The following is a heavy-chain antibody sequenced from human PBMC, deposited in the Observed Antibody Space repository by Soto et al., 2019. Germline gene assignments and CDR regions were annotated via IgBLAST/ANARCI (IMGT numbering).Heavy chain of an antibody. CDR3: VRDRGSPDSFYS. CDR1: GFNFSPYW. D-gene: IGHD3-10*01. J-gene: IGHJ3*02. V-gene: IGHV3-74*01. Sequence: GGSLRLSCAASGFNFSPYWMHWVRQVPGKGLEWISHIGGGGSMTIYADSVKGRFTISRDDAKNTLYLQMNSLRSEDTAVYYCVRDRGSPDSFYSWAQGTKVTVSS. CDR2: IGGGGSMT.